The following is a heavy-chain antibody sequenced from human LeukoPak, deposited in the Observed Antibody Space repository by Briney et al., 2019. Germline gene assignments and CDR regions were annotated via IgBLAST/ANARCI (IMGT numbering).Heavy chain of an antibody. CDR3: ARDQYDTWSRRGNFDS. Sequence: GGSLRLSCAASGLSFSSYWMSWFRQAPEKGLEWVANIKQDGSEKYHVDSVKGRFTISRDNTKNSLYLQMNSLRAEDTAVFYCARDQYDTWSRRGNFDSWGQGTLVIVSS. CDR2: IKQDGSEK. V-gene: IGHV3-7*03. D-gene: IGHD3-3*01. J-gene: IGHJ4*02. CDR1: GLSFSSYW.